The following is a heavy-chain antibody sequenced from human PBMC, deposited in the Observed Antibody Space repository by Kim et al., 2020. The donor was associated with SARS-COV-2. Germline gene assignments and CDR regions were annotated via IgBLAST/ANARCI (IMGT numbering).Heavy chain of an antibody. CDR1: GFTFSSYG. CDR2: IWSDGGNK. V-gene: IGHV3-33*01. D-gene: IGHD2-8*01. CDR3: ARDSTDSRYCTDGVCYLDGLPDY. Sequence: GGSLRLSCVASGFTFSSYGMHWVRQAPGKGLEWVAVIWSDGGNKHYADSVKGRFTISRDNSKNTLYLQMNSLRAEDTAVYYCARDSTDSRYCTDGVCYLDGLPDYWGQGTLVTVSS. J-gene: IGHJ4*02.